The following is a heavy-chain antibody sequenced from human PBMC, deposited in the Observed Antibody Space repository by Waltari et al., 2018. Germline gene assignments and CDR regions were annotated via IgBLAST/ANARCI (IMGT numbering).Heavy chain of an antibody. J-gene: IGHJ4*02. V-gene: IGHV3-21*01. CDR2: ISSGGSNI. CDR3: ARIDGYNPDY. CDR1: GFTFSSYS. Sequence: EVQLVESGGDLVKPGGSLRLSCAASGFTFSSYSMNWVRQVPGKGLECVSFISSGGSNIYYADSVKGRFTISRDNAKNSLYLQMNSRRVDDTAVYYCARIDGYNPDYWGQGTLVTVSS. D-gene: IGHD5-18*01.